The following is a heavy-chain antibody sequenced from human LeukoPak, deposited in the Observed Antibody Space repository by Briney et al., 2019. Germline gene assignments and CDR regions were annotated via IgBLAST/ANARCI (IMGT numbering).Heavy chain of an antibody. Sequence: SSISSSSSYIYYADSVKGRFTISRDNAKNSLYLQMNSLRAEDTAVYYCARGGLSSTSCADYWGQGTLVTVSS. V-gene: IGHV3-21*01. CDR3: ARGGLSSTSCADY. D-gene: IGHD2-2*01. CDR2: ISSSSSYI. J-gene: IGHJ4*02.